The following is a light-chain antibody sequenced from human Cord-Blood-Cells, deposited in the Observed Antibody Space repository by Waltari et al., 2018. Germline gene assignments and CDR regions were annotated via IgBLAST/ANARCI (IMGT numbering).Light chain of an antibody. CDR2: DNT. CDR3: GTWDSSLSAVV. V-gene: IGLV1-51*01. Sequence: QSVLTQPPSVSAAPGQKVTISCSGSSSNIGNNSVSWYQQLPGTAPKLLIYDNTKRPSGIPDRFSGSKSGTSATLGITGLQTGDEADYYCGTWDSSLSAVVFGGGTKLTVL. J-gene: IGLJ2*01. CDR1: SSNIGNNS.